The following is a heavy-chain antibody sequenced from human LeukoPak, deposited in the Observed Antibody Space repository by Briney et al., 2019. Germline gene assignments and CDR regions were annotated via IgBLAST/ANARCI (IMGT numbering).Heavy chain of an antibody. CDR1: GYTFTSYD. CDR2: MNPNSGNT. D-gene: IGHD3-3*01. V-gene: IGHV1-8*01. Sequence: RASVKVSCKASGYTFTSYDINWVRQATGQGLEWMGWMNPNSGNTGYAQKFQGRVTMTRNTSISTAYMELSSLRSEDTAVYYCARRDDFWSGYVWFDPWGLGTLVTVSS. J-gene: IGHJ5*02. CDR3: ARRDDFWSGYVWFDP.